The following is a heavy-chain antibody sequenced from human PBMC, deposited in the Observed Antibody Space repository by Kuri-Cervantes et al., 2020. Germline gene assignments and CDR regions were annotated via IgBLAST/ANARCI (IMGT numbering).Heavy chain of an antibody. CDR2: IYYSGNT. Sequence: SETLSLTCTVSGGSISSYYWSWIRQPPGKGLEWIGYIYYSGNTNYNPSLKSRVTMSVDTSKNQFSLKLSSLTAADTAVYYCARVVTALDYWGQGTLVTVSS. CDR1: GGSISSYY. V-gene: IGHV4-59*08. D-gene: IGHD2-21*02. J-gene: IGHJ4*02. CDR3: ARVVTALDY.